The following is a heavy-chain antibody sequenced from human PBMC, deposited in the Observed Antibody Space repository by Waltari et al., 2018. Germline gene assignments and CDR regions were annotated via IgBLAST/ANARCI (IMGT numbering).Heavy chain of an antibody. Sequence: QVQLVQSGAELKKPGAAVKLSCKASGYTFTSYYIQWVRQDPGQGLGWMGVMNSGGDTTIYAQKFQGRVTMTRDTSTSTVYMELSSLRSEDTAVYYCARLGITMTPDYWGQGTLVTVSS. J-gene: IGHJ4*02. CDR2: MNSGGDTT. CDR3: ARLGITMTPDY. CDR1: GYTFTSYY. V-gene: IGHV1-46*01.